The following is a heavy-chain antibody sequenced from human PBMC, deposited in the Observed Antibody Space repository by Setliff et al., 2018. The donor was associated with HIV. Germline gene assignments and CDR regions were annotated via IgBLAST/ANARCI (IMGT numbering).Heavy chain of an antibody. V-gene: IGHV1-8*02. J-gene: IGHJ5*02. Sequence: ASVKVSCKASGYNFTDYDINWVRQATGQGLEWMGWMNPNNGNTGYAEKFQGRVTMARDTSISTAYMELSSLRSDDTAVYYCARGTAPRPASVLEFLEWLFPNWFDPWGQGTLVTVSS. CDR1: GYNFTDYD. CDR3: ARGTAPRPASVLEFLEWLFPNWFDP. CDR2: MNPNNGNT. D-gene: IGHD3-3*02.